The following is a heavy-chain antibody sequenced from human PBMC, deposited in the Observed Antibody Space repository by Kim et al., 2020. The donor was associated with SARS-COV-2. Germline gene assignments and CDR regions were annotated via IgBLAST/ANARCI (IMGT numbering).Heavy chain of an antibody. CDR1: GGSISSGDYY. V-gene: IGHV4-30-4*01. Sequence: SETLSLTCTVSGGSISSGDYYWSWIRQPPGKCLEWIGYIYYTGSSHYNPSLNSRVTISIDTSKNQFSLKVSSVTAADTAVYYCARGPPIGGGDCYSHWGQGTLVTVSS. CDR3: ARGPPIGGGDCYSH. J-gene: IGHJ4*02. CDR2: IYYTGSS. D-gene: IGHD2-21*02.